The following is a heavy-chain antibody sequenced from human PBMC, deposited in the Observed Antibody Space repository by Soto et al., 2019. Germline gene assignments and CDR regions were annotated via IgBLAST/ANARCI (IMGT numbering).Heavy chain of an antibody. V-gene: IGHV1-2*02. CDR1: RYAFSGFH. CDR2: VSPNSGGT. Sequence: ASVKASSKAPRYAFSGFHIDWGRKSPEQGLEWMGWVSPNSGGTGYEQRFQGRVTMTRDTSVPSAYMELSSLRSDDTAVYYCARANSGDDDEFDYWGQGTPVTVSS. CDR3: ARANSGDDDEFDY. D-gene: IGHD5-12*01. J-gene: IGHJ4*02.